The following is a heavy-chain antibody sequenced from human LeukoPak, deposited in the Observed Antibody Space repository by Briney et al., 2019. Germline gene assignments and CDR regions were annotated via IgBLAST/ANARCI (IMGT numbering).Heavy chain of an antibody. V-gene: IGHV4-39*07. D-gene: IGHD1-1*01. CDR2: IYYSGST. CDR3: AREQQGYNWNDPYPISNWFDP. J-gene: IGHJ5*02. CDR1: GGSISKSSSY. Sequence: SETLSLTCTVSGGSISKSSSYWGWIRQPPGKGLEWIGTIYYSGSTYYNPSLKSRVTISLATSKNQFSLKLSSVTAADTAVYYCAREQQGYNWNDPYPISNWFDPWGQGTLVTVSS.